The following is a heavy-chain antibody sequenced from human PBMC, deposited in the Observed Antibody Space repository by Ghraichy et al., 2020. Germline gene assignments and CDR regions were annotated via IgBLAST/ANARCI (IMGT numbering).Heavy chain of an antibody. CDR3: ARWGDYYDSSGYYYRDGMDV. V-gene: IGHV3-7*01. J-gene: IGHJ6*02. D-gene: IGHD3-22*01. CDR1: GFAFSTYW. Sequence: GESLNISCAASGFAFSTYWMSWVRQAPGKALEWVANINQDASEKYYVDSVTGRFTISRDNAKNTLYLQMNSLRGEDTAVYYCARWGDYYDSSGYYYRDGMDVWGQGTTVTVSS. CDR2: INQDASEK.